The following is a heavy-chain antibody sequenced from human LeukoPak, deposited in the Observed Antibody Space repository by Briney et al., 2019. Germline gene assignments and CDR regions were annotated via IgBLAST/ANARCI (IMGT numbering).Heavy chain of an antibody. CDR1: GYTFTGYY. V-gene: IGHV1-2*02. CDR3: ARDRTYSGSYPPVYGMDV. J-gene: IGHJ6*02. D-gene: IGHD1-26*01. CDR2: INPNSGGT. Sequence: ASVRVSCKTSGYTFTGYYIHWVRQAPGQGVEWMGWINPNSGGTNYAQKFQGRVTMTRDTSISTAFMDLSRLGSDDTAVYYCARDRTYSGSYPPVYGMDVWGQGTTVTVSS.